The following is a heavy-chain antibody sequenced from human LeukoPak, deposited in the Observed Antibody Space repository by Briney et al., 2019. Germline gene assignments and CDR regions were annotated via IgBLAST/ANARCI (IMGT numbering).Heavy chain of an antibody. J-gene: IGHJ4*02. Sequence: GGSLRLSCAASGFTFSSYSMNWVRQAPGKGLEWVSSISSSSSYIYYADSVKGRFTISRDNAKNSLYLQMNSLRAEDTAVYYCARGPYSSGWYGIDYWGQGTLVTVSS. V-gene: IGHV3-21*01. CDR1: GFTFSSYS. D-gene: IGHD6-19*01. CDR2: ISSSSSYI. CDR3: ARGPYSSGWYGIDY.